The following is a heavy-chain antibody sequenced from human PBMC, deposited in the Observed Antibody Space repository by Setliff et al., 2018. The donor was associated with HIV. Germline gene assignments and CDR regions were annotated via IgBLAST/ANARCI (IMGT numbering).Heavy chain of an antibody. Sequence: ETLSLTCSVSGVSINRTDHYWGWIRQSPGKRLEWIGSVSQSGSTYYNPPLKSRITISVDRSKNLFSLKLISGTAADQGVYYCARVPVAGANWFDPWGLGTLVTVSS. CDR1: GVSINRTDHY. J-gene: IGHJ5*02. D-gene: IGHD2-21*01. CDR3: ARVPVAGANWFDP. V-gene: IGHV4-39*01. CDR2: VSQSGST.